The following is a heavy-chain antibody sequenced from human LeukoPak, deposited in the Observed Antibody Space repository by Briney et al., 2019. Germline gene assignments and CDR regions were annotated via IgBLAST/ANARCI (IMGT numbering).Heavy chain of an antibody. CDR2: IYSGGST. CDR1: GFTVSSNY. J-gene: IGHJ4*02. CDR3: ARGGPNVDAAMVFSG. D-gene: IGHD5-18*01. Sequence: GGSLRLSCAASGFTVSSNYMSWVRQAPGKGLEWVSIIYSGGSTFYADSVKGRFTISRDNSKNTLYLQMNSLRAEDTAVYYCARGGPNVDAAMVFSGWGQGTLVTVSS. V-gene: IGHV3-53*01.